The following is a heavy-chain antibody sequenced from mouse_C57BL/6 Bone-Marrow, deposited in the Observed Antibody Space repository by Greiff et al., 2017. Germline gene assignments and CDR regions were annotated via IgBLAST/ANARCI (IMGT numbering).Heavy chain of an antibody. Sequence: QVQLQQPGAELVKPGASVKLSCKASGYTFTSYWMHWVKQRPGRGLEWIGRIDPNSGGTKYNEKFKSKATLTVDKPSSAAYMQLSSLTSEDSAVYYCARLVITTVVARYFEVWGTGTTVTVSS. V-gene: IGHV1-72*01. CDR2: IDPNSGGT. D-gene: IGHD1-1*01. CDR1: GYTFTSYW. CDR3: ARLVITTVVARYFEV. J-gene: IGHJ1*03.